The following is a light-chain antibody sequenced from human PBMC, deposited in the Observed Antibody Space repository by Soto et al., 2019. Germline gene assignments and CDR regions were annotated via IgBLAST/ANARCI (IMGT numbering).Light chain of an antibody. Sequence: EIVLTQSPGTLALSPGDGATLSCRASQSVSSGYLAWYQQKPGQAPRLLIYGASRRATGIPDRFSGSGSGTDFTLRISRLEPEDFAVYWCQHYGNSPTFGQGTTGDIK. CDR1: QSVSSGY. J-gene: IGKJ1*01. CDR2: GAS. V-gene: IGKV3-20*01. CDR3: QHYGNSPT.